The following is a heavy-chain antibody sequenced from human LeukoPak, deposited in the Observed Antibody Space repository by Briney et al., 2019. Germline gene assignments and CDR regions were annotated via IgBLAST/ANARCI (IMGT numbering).Heavy chain of an antibody. CDR1: GGSISSSNW. CDR3: ARDMPMRPGYFDL. D-gene: IGHD2-2*01. V-gene: IGHV4-4*02. Sequence: SGTLSLTCAVSGGSISSSNWWSRVRQPPGKGLEWIGEIYHSGSTNYNPSLKSRVTISVDKSKNQFSLKLSSVTAADTAVYYCARDMPMRPGYFDLWGRGTLVTVSS. CDR2: IYHSGST. J-gene: IGHJ2*01.